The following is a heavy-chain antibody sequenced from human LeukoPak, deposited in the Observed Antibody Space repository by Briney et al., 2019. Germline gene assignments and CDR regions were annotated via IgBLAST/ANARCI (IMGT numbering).Heavy chain of an antibody. D-gene: IGHD2-2*01. Sequence: ASVKVSCKASGGTFSSYAISWVRQAPGQGLEWMGGIIPIFGTANYAQKFQGRVTITADESTSTAYMELSSLRSEDTAEYYCARDHWEVPPTSPYNWFDPWSQGTLVTVSS. CDR3: ARDHWEVPPTSPYNWFDP. CDR2: IIPIFGTA. J-gene: IGHJ5*02. V-gene: IGHV1-69*13. CDR1: GGTFSSYA.